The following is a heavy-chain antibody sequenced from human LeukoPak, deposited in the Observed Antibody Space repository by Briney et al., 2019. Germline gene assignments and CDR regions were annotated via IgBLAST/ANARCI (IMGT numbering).Heavy chain of an antibody. Sequence: PGGSLRLSCAASGFTFSSYSMNWVRQAPGKGLEWVSSTSSSSSYIYYADSVKGRFTISRDNAKNSLYLQMNSLRAEDTAVYYCASAGGDTMVRGVNVYYYMDVWGKGTTVTISS. CDR3: ASAGGDTMVRGVNVYYYMDV. D-gene: IGHD3-10*01. CDR2: TSSSSSYI. J-gene: IGHJ6*03. V-gene: IGHV3-21*01. CDR1: GFTFSSYS.